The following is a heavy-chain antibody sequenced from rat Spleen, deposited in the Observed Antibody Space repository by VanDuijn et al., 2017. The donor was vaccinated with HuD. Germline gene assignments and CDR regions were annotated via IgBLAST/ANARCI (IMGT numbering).Heavy chain of an antibody. CDR2: ISYDGGST. CDR1: GFTFSDYG. V-gene: IGHV5-7*01. D-gene: IGHD1-11*01. Sequence: EVQLVESGGGLVQPGRSMKLSCSASGFTFSDYGMAWVFQAPTKGLEWVASISYDGGSTYYRDSVKGRFTISRDNARITLYLQMDSLRSEDTATYYCARPNYGYPFAYWGQGTLVTVSS. CDR3: ARPNYGYPFAY. J-gene: IGHJ3*01.